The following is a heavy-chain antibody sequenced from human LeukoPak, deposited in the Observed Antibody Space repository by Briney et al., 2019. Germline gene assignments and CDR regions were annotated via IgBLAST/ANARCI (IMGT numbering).Heavy chain of an antibody. CDR3: ARSDWFDP. CDR2: IKGDGSVT. J-gene: IGHJ5*02. V-gene: IGHV3-74*01. CDR1: GFSFRNAW. D-gene: IGHD3-3*01. Sequence: GGSLRLSCAASGFSFRNAWMHWVRQAPGKGLVWVSRIKGDGSVTVYADSVKGRFTISRDNAKNTLYLQMSSLRVEDTAVYYCARSDWFDPWGQGTLVTVSS.